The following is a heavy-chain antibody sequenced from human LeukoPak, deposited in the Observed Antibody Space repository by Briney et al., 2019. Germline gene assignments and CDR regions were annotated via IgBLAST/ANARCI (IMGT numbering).Heavy chain of an antibody. D-gene: IGHD2-2*01. CDR1: GFTFSNAW. Sequence: GGSLRLSCAASGFTFSNAWMSWVRQAPGKGLEWVAFIRYDGNREYYADSVRGRFTFSRDNSNNTLYLQMNSLRAEDTAVYYCAKDRSLIVPAAYFDYWGQGTLVTVSS. V-gene: IGHV3-30*02. J-gene: IGHJ4*02. CDR3: AKDRSLIVPAAYFDY. CDR2: IRYDGNRE.